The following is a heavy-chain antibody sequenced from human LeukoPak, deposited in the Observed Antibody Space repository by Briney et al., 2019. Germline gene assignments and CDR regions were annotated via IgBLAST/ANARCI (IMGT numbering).Heavy chain of an antibody. V-gene: IGHV4-59*01. CDR1: GGSISSYY. Sequence: SETLSLTCTVSGGSISSYYWSWIRQPPGKGLEWIGYIYYSGSTNYNPSLRSRVTISVDTSKNQFSLKLSSVTAADTAVYYCARVVPYYYDSSGYFDYWGQGTLVTVSS. D-gene: IGHD3-22*01. CDR2: IYYSGST. J-gene: IGHJ4*02. CDR3: ARVVPYYYDSSGYFDY.